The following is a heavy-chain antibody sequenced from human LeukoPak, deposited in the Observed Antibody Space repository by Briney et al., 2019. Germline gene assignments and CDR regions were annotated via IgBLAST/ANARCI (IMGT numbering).Heavy chain of an antibody. V-gene: IGHV3-33*01. CDR1: GFTFSSYG. CDR2: IWYDGSNK. J-gene: IGHJ5*02. Sequence: GGSLRLSCAASGFTFSSYGMHLVRQAPGKGLGWVAVIWYDGSNKYYADSVKGRFTISRDNSKNALYLQMNSLRAEDTAVYYCARDMVYDFWSGYFWFDPWGQGTLVTVSS. D-gene: IGHD3-3*01. CDR3: ARDMVYDFWSGYFWFDP.